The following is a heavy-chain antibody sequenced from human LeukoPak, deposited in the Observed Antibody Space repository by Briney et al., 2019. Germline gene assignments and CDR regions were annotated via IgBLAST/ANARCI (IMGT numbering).Heavy chain of an antibody. CDR1: GYTFTSYG. CDR2: ISAYNGNT. V-gene: IGHV1-18*01. J-gene: IGHJ3*02. CDR3: ARDLAVPPSNAFDI. D-gene: IGHD4-17*01. Sequence: ASVKVSCKASGYTFTSYGISWVRQAPGQGLEWMGWISAYNGNTNYAQKLQGRVTMTTDTSTSTAYMELRSLRSDDTAVYYRARDLAVPPSNAFDIWGQGTMVTVSS.